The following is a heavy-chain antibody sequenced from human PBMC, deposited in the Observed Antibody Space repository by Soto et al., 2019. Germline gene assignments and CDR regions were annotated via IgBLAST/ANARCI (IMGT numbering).Heavy chain of an antibody. CDR1: GFTFCDYA. D-gene: IGHD6-19*01. V-gene: IGHV3-72*01. J-gene: IGHJ6*02. CDR2: TRNKANSYTT. CDR3: ARVRAGDYYYYGMDP. Sequence: GGSLRLSCTASGFTFCDYAMSWFRQAPGKGLEWVGRTRNKANSYTTEYAASVKGRFTISRDDSKNSLYLQMNSLKTEDTAVYYCARVRAGDYYYYGMDPWGQGTLVTVSS.